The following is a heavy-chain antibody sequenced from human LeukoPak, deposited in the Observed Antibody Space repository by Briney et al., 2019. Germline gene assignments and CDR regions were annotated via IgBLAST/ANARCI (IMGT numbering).Heavy chain of an antibody. CDR3: ARGRSRYYYDSSGTSPFDY. CDR2: INHSGST. D-gene: IGHD3-22*01. J-gene: IGHJ4*02. CDR1: GGSFSGYY. V-gene: IGHV4-34*01. Sequence: SETLSLTCAVYGGSFSGYYWSWIRLPPGKGLEWIGEINHSGSTNYNPSLKSRVTISVDTSKNQFSLKLSSVTAADTAVYYCARGRSRYYYDSSGTSPFDYWGQGTLVTVSS.